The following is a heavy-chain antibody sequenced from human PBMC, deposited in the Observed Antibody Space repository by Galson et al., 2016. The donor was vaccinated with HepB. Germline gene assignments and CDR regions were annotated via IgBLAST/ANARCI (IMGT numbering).Heavy chain of an antibody. J-gene: IGHJ6*02. CDR3: ARDGGGTGGYYYYAMDV. D-gene: IGHD1-14*01. Sequence: SLRLSCAASGFTFDDYAMHWVRQVSGRGLEWVSGVTWNSENIGYADSVKGRFTISRENAKNSLYLQMNSLRDEDAAVYYCARDGGGTGGYYYYAMDVWGQGTTVTVSS. V-gene: IGHV3-9*01. CDR2: VTWNSENI. CDR1: GFTFDDYA.